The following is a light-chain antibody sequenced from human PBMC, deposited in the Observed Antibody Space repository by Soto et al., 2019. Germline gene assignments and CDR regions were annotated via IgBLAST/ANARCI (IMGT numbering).Light chain of an antibody. Sequence: EIVLTQSPGTLSLSPGERSSLACRSSQSVSSSYLACYQQKPCQSPRLLIYGASSRATGIPDRFSGSGSGTDFTLTISRLEPEDFAVYYCQQYGSSRTFGQGTKVDIK. J-gene: IGKJ1*01. CDR3: QQYGSSRT. CDR1: QSVSSSY. V-gene: IGKV3-20*01. CDR2: GAS.